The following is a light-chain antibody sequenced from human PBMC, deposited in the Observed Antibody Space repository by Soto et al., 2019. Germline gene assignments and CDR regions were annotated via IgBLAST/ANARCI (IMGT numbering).Light chain of an antibody. CDR1: QSLVSSDGITY. V-gene: IGKV2-30*01. CDR2: KVS. Sequence: DVVMTQSPLSLPVTLGQPASISCRSSQSLVSSDGITYLNWFHQRPGQSPRRLIYKVSNRDSGVPDRFSGSGSGTDFTLKISRVEAEDVGVYYCMQGTYWWTFGQGTKVEIK. J-gene: IGKJ1*01. CDR3: MQGTYWWT.